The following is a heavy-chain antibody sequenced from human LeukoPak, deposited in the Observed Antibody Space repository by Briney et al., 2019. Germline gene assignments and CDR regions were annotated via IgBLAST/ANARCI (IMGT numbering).Heavy chain of an antibody. V-gene: IGHV4-39*07. CDR1: GGSVTSSSYY. D-gene: IGHD6-19*01. CDR3: ARVSGWNPLEAAHLDY. J-gene: IGHJ4*02. Sequence: PSETLSLTCTVSGGSVTSSSYYWGWIRQPPGEGLEWIGSMYYSGSTYYNPSLKSRVTTSVDTSKNQVSLKLSSVTAADTAVYYCARVSGWNPLEAAHLDYWGQGTLVTVSS. CDR2: MYYSGST.